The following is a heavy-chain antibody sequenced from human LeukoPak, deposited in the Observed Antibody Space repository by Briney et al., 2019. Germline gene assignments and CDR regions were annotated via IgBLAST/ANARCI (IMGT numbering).Heavy chain of an antibody. J-gene: IGHJ4*02. V-gene: IGHV4-39*07. CDR3: ARRRIQLWLRSGGEFDY. Sequence: SETLSLTCTVSGGSISSSSYYWGWIRQPPGKGLEWIGSIYYSGSTYYNPSLKSRVTISVDTSKNQFSLKLSSVTAADTAVYYCARRRIQLWLRSGGEFDYWGQGTLVTVSS. D-gene: IGHD5-18*01. CDR1: GGSISSSSYY. CDR2: IYYSGST.